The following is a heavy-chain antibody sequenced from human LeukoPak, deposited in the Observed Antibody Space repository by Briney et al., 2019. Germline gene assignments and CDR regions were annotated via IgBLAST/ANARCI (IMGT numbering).Heavy chain of an antibody. V-gene: IGHV1-46*01. J-gene: IGHJ4*02. D-gene: IGHD1-26*01. CDR1: GYTFTGYW. CDR2: ISPSGGST. CDR3: AREGVGANDY. Sequence: GASVKVSCKAFGYTFTGYWMHWVRQAPGQGPEWMGVISPSGGSTIYAQKFKGRVTLTRDMSTSTDYLELSSLRSEDTAVYYCAREGVGANDYWGQGTLVTVSS.